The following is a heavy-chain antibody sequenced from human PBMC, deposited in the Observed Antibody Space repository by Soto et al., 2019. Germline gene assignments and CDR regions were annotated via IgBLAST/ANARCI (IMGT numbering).Heavy chain of an antibody. Sequence: PRQSLKMTCKGSGYRFAGYWITWVRQKPGKGLEWMGRIDPSDSQTYYSPSFRGHVTISATKSITTVFLQWSSLRASDTAMYYCARQIYDSDTGPNFQYYFDSWGQGTPVTVSS. J-gene: IGHJ4*02. CDR3: ARQIYDSDTGPNFQYYFDS. CDR1: GYRFAGYW. D-gene: IGHD3-22*01. V-gene: IGHV5-10-1*01. CDR2: IDPSDSQT.